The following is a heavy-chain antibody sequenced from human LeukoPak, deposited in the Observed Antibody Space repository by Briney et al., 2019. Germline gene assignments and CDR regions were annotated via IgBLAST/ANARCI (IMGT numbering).Heavy chain of an antibody. V-gene: IGHV4-34*01. J-gene: IGHJ4*02. CDR2: INHSGST. CDR1: GDSISTYY. CDR3: ARHKCSGIYCPFDY. Sequence: SSETLSLTCTVSGDSISTYYWSWIRQPPGKGLEWIGEINHSGSTNYNSSLKSRVTISVDTSKNQFSLKLSSVSASDTAVYYCARHKCSGIYCPFDYWGQGTLVTVSS. D-gene: IGHD2-15*01.